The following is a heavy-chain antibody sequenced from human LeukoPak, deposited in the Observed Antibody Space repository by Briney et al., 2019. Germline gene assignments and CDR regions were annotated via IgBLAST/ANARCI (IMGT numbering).Heavy chain of an antibody. J-gene: IGHJ4*02. D-gene: IGHD6-13*01. Sequence: PLETLSLTCAVYGGSFSGYYWSWIRQPPGKGLEWIGEINHSGSTNYNPSLKSRVTISVDTSKNQFSLKVSSVTAADTAVYYCASSWSTFAGYYFDYWGQGTLVTVSS. CDR3: ASSWSTFAGYYFDY. V-gene: IGHV4-34*01. CDR2: INHSGST. CDR1: GGSFSGYY.